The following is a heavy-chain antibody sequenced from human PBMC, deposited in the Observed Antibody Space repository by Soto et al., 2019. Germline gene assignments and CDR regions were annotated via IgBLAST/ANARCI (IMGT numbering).Heavy chain of an antibody. CDR2: ISDSGST. V-gene: IGHV4-59*01. D-gene: IGHD2-21*01. J-gene: IGHJ4*02. CDR1: GGSISSYY. CDR3: ARHGGGYSFDY. Sequence: KTSETLSLTCTVSGGSISSYYWSWIRQSPGKGLEWIGYISDSGSTNYNPSLKSRLTMSIDTSKNQFSLKLSSVTAADTAIYYCARHGGGYSFDYWGQGTLVTVSS.